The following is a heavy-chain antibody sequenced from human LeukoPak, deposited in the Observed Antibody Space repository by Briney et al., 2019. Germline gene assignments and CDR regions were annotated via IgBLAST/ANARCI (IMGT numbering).Heavy chain of an antibody. CDR2: IIPIFGTA. J-gene: IGHJ3*02. Sequence: SVKVSCKASGGTFSSYAISWVRQAPGQGLEWMGGIIPIFGTANYAQKFQGRVTITSDESTSTAYMQLSRLRSEDTAVYYCARVEYYYDSSGYWDAFDIWGQGTMVTVPS. V-gene: IGHV1-69*01. CDR1: GGTFSSYA. D-gene: IGHD3-22*01. CDR3: ARVEYYYDSSGYWDAFDI.